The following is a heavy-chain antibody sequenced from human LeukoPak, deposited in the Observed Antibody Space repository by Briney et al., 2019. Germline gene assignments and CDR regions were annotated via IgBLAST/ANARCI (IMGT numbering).Heavy chain of an antibody. J-gene: IGHJ5*02. V-gene: IGHV1-8*03. D-gene: IGHD2-21*01. CDR1: GYTFTTYD. Sequence: ASVKVSCKAPGYTFTTYDINWVRQAAGQGFEWMGWMNPKSGDAGYADKFQGRVAITRDTSINTAYLELSALTSDDTAVYYCARGPFGNCGGGPCHFRDIDNWYDPWGQRTLVTVSS. CDR3: ARGPFGNCGGGPCHFRDIDNWYDP. CDR2: MNPKSGDA.